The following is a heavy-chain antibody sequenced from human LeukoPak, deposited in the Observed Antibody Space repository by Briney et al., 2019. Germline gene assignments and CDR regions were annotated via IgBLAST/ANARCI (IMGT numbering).Heavy chain of an antibody. D-gene: IGHD2/OR15-2a*01. V-gene: IGHV3-7*01. Sequence: GGSLRLSCVASEFSISPFWMTWVRQAPGKGLEWVANIRGDGSRLYYEDSVKGRFTISRDNAKNSLYLQMSNLRAEDTSVYYCARDLNYCNSGRCYDAFDIWGQGTMVTVSS. CDR3: ARDLNYCNSGRCYDAFDI. CDR2: IRGDGSRL. CDR1: EFSISPFW. J-gene: IGHJ3*02.